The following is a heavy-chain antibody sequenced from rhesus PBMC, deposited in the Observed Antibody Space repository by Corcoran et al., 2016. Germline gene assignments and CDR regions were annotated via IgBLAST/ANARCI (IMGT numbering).Heavy chain of an antibody. CDR3: AREGGSWDFDY. CDR1: GGSFSGYY. V-gene: IGHV4-165*01. CDR2: ISGSSGST. Sequence: QVQLQESGPGLVKPSETLSLPCAVSGGSFSGYYWGWFRQPPGKGLEWSGYISGSSGSTDYNPSLKSRVTISTDTSKNQFSLKLSSVTAADTAVYYCAREGGSWDFDYWGQGVLVTVSS. D-gene: IGHD6-25*01. J-gene: IGHJ4*01.